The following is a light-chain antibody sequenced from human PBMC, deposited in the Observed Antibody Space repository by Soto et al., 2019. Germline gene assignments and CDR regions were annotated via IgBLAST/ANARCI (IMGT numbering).Light chain of an antibody. Sequence: DIQMTQSPSSLSASVGGRVTIACQASHNIYNYLNWYHQKPGKAPKLLIFDASNLERGVPSRFSGSGSRTHFSLSINNLQPEDVGTYVCQHYDNLPLTFGGGTKVEI. CDR3: QHYDNLPLT. CDR1: HNIYNY. CDR2: DAS. J-gene: IGKJ4*01. V-gene: IGKV1-33*01.